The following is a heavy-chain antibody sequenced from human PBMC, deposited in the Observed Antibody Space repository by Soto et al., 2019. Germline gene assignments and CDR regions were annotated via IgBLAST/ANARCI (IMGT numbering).Heavy chain of an antibody. V-gene: IGHV3-9*01. CDR3: AKGGPDGFCSGGRCYFDY. D-gene: IGHD2-15*01. J-gene: IGHJ4*02. CDR2: ISWNSNII. CDR1: GFTFDDYA. Sequence: GGSLRFSCAASGFTFDDYAMHWVRRVPGKGLEWVSSISWNSNIIGYADSVKGRFTISRDNAKNSLYLQMNSLRPEDTALYYCAKGGPDGFCSGGRCYFDYWGQGTLVTVSS.